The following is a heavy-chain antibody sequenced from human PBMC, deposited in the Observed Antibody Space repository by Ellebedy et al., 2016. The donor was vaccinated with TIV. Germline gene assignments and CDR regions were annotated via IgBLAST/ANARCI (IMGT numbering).Heavy chain of an antibody. D-gene: IGHD3-16*02. V-gene: IGHV1-46*01. Sequence: ASVKVSXXASGYTFTNAYIHWVRQAPGQGLEWMGLMNPSTTGTTYAQKFQGRVTMTGDTPTSTGYMELSSLTSEDTAVYYCARSGYQVSGTYLNCDPWGQGTQVTVSS. CDR3: ARSGYQVSGTYLNCDP. CDR2: MNPSTTGT. CDR1: GYTFTNAY. J-gene: IGHJ5*02.